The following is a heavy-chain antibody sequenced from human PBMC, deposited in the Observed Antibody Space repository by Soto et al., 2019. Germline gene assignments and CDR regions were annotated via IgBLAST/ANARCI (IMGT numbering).Heavy chain of an antibody. CDR1: GGSFSGYY. J-gene: IGHJ4*02. Sequence: SETLSLTCAVYGGSFSGYYWSWIRQPPGKGLEWIGEINHSGSTNYNPSLKSRVTISVDTSKNQFSLKLSSVTAADTAVYYCARSRLSTSCYNYWGQGTLVTVSS. D-gene: IGHD2-2*02. CDR2: INHSGST. CDR3: ARSRLSTSCYNY. V-gene: IGHV4-34*01.